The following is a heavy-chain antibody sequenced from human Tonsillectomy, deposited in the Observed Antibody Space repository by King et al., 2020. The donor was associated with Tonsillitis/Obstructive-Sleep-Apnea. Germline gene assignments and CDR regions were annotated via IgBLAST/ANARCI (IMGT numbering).Heavy chain of an antibody. J-gene: IGHJ4*02. Sequence: LQLQESGPGLVKPSETLSLTCTVSGGSLSSSSYYWGWIRQPPGKGLEWIGSIYYSGCTYYNPPLKSRFTISADTSKNQFSLKLSSVTAADTAVYYCSVHSYDFWSGVLSHSGVDYWGQGTLVTVSS. D-gene: IGHD3-3*01. CDR2: IYYSGCT. V-gene: IGHV4-39*01. CDR1: GGSLSSSSYY. CDR3: SVHSYDFWSGVLSHSGVDY.